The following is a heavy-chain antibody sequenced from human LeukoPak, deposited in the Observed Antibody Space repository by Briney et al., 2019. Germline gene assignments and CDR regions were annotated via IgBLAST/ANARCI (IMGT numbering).Heavy chain of an antibody. V-gene: IGHV4-39*01. Sequence: PSETLSLTCTVSGGSISSSSYYWGWIRQPPGKGLEWIGSIYYSGSTYYNPSLKSRVTISVDTSKNQFSPKLSSVTAADTAVYYCARHERYYGSGSYYRRYYYYMDVWGKGTTVTISS. J-gene: IGHJ6*03. CDR1: GGSISSSSYY. D-gene: IGHD3-10*01. CDR3: ARHERYYGSGSYYRRYYYYMDV. CDR2: IYYSGST.